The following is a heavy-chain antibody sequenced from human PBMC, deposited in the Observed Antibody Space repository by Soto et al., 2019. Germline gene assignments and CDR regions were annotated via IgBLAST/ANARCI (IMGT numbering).Heavy chain of an antibody. CDR3: AITSVADASFDY. Sequence: GGSLRLSCAASGFTFNNYAMNWVRQAPGKGLEWVAFISYDGGETFYADSVKGRFTISRDNSKSTLFLHMNSLKKEDTAVYYCAITSVADASFDYWGQGTLVTVSS. D-gene: IGHD5-12*01. CDR1: GFTFNNYA. V-gene: IGHV3-30*01. CDR2: ISYDGGET. J-gene: IGHJ4*02.